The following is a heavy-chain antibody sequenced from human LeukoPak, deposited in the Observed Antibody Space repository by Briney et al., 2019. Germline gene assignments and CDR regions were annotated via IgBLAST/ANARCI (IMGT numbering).Heavy chain of an antibody. CDR2: IYYSGST. D-gene: IGHD6-13*01. V-gene: IGHV4-59*01. CDR1: GGSISSYY. J-gene: IGHJ6*03. CDR3: ARGSQYSSSWYGAPNYYYYYMDV. Sequence: SETLSLTCTVSGGSISSYYWSWIRQPPGKGLEWIGYIYYSGSTNYNPSLKSRVTISVDTSKNQFSLKLSSVTAADTAVYYCARGSQYSSSWYGAPNYYYYYMDVWGKGTTVTISS.